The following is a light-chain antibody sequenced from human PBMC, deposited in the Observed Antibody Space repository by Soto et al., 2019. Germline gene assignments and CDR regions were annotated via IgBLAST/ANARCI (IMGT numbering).Light chain of an antibody. Sequence: DIQMTQSPSSLSASVGDRVTITCQASQDISNYLNWYQQKPGKAPKLLIYDASNLETGVPSRFSGSGSWTDFTFTISSLQPEDIATYYYQQYDNLPPWTFGQGTKVEIK. CDR2: DAS. V-gene: IGKV1-33*01. CDR1: QDISNY. J-gene: IGKJ1*01. CDR3: QQYDNLPPWT.